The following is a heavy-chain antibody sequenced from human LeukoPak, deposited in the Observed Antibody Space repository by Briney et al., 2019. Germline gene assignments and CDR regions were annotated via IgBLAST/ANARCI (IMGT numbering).Heavy chain of an antibody. CDR3: TSTEEYYDFWSGPALPGY. J-gene: IGHJ4*02. Sequence: PGRSLRLSCTAAGFIFGDDTMSWFRQAPGKGLEWVGRIKSKTDGGTTDYAAPVKGRFTISRDDSKNTLYLQMNSLKTEDTAVYYCTSTEEYYDFWSGPALPGYWGQGTLVTVSS. V-gene: IGHV3-15*01. CDR2: IKSKTDGGTT. D-gene: IGHD3-3*01. CDR1: GFIFGDDT.